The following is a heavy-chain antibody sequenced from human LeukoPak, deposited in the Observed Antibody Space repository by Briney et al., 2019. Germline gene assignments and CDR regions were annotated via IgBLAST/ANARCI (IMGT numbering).Heavy chain of an antibody. D-gene: IGHD3-16*01. Sequence: TGGSLRLSCAASGFTFSSYEMNWVRQAPGKGLEWVSYISSSGSTIYYADSVKGRFTISRDNAKKSLYLQMNSLRAEDTAVYYCARARLTDYVWGRRTFDIWGQGTMVTISS. CDR3: ARARLTDYVWGRRTFDI. CDR1: GFTFSSYE. V-gene: IGHV3-48*03. CDR2: ISSSGSTI. J-gene: IGHJ3*02.